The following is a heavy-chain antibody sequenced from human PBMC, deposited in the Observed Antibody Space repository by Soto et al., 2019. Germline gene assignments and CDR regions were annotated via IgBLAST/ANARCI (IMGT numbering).Heavy chain of an antibody. Sequence: QITLKESGPTLVKPTQTLTLTCTFSGFSLNASGVGVGWIRQPPGKALEWLALIYWDDDKRYSPSLKSRLTITKDTSTNQLVLTMTNMDPVDTATYYCASAGYNSGWGLYYSYYGMDVWGQGTTVTVSS. V-gene: IGHV2-5*02. CDR3: ASAGYNSGWGLYYSYYGMDV. CDR2: IYWDDDK. J-gene: IGHJ6*02. CDR1: GFSLNASGVG. D-gene: IGHD6-19*01.